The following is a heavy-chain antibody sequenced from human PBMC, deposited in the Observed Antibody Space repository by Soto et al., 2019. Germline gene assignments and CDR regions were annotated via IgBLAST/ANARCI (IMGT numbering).Heavy chain of an antibody. V-gene: IGHV1-69*06. CDR3: ARQSKQYPYRTDY. Sequence: QVQLVQSGAEVKKPGSSVKVSCKASGGTFSSYAISWVRQAPGQGLEWLGGIIPIFGTANYAQKFQGRVTITADKSTSTASMELSSLKSADTAVYYCARQSKQYPYRTDYWGQGTLLTVSS. D-gene: IGHD4-4*01. CDR1: GGTFSSYA. CDR2: IIPIFGTA. J-gene: IGHJ4*02.